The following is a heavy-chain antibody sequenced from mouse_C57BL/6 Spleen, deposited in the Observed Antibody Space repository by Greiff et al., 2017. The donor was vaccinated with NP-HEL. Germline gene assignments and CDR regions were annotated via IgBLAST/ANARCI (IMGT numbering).Heavy chain of an antibody. J-gene: IGHJ2*01. CDR3: TRRRPYGNYDYFDY. V-gene: IGHV1-5*01. Sequence: VQLKESGAELMKPGASVKLSCKATGYTFTSYWMHWVKQRPGQGLEWIGAIYPGNSDTSYNQKFKGKAKLTAVTSASTAYMELSSLTNEDSAVYYCTRRRPYGNYDYFDYWGQGTTLTVSS. D-gene: IGHD2-1*01. CDR1: GYTFTSYW. CDR2: IYPGNSDT.